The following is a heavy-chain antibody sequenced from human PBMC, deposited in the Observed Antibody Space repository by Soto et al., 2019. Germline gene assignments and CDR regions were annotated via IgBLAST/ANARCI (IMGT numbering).Heavy chain of an antibody. CDR2: ISAYNGNT. CDR3: ARLDYGDYLPRLLFDY. CDR1: GYTFTSYG. V-gene: IGHV1-18*01. Sequence: ASVKVSCKASGYTFTSYGISWVRQAPGQGLEWMGWISAYNGNTNYAQKLQGRVTMTTDTSTSTAYMELRSLRSDDTAVYYCARLDYGDYLPRLLFDYWGQGTLVTVSS. J-gene: IGHJ4*02. D-gene: IGHD4-17*01.